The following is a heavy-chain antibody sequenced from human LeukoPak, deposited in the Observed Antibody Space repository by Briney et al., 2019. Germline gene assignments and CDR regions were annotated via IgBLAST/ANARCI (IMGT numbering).Heavy chain of an antibody. Sequence: GASVKVSCKASGYTFTKYGVSWVRQAPGQGLEWMGWISAYNGDIKYAQRGKGRVTMTTDTSPSTVYMELRSLRPDDTAVYYCARESGSDAFDIWGQGTMVTVSS. CDR3: ARESGSDAFDI. J-gene: IGHJ3*02. CDR1: GYTFTKYG. CDR2: ISAYNGDI. V-gene: IGHV1-18*01.